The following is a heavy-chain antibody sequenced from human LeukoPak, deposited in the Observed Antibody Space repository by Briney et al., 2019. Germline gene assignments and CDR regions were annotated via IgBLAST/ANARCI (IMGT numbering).Heavy chain of an antibody. Sequence: GRSLRLSCAASGFTFSSYAMHWVRQAPGKGLEWVAVISYDGSNKYYADSVKGRFTISRDNSKNTLYLQMNSLRAEGTAVYYCARDRAYGDYRDAFDIWGQGTMVTVSS. J-gene: IGHJ3*02. D-gene: IGHD4-17*01. CDR2: ISYDGSNK. CDR3: ARDRAYGDYRDAFDI. V-gene: IGHV3-30*04. CDR1: GFTFSSYA.